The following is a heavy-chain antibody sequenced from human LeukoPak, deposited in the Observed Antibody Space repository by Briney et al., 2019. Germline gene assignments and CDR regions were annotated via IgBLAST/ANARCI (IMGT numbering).Heavy chain of an antibody. J-gene: IGHJ4*02. CDR2: IYYSGST. D-gene: IGHD3-10*01. CDR1: AGSISSSSYS. CDR3: ARQRFGGADY. Sequence: SETLSLTCTVSAGSISSSSYSWGWIRQPPGKGLEWIGSIYYSGSTYFNPSLKSRVTISVDTSKNQFSLKLSSVTAADTAVYYCARQRFGGADYWGQGTLVTVSS. V-gene: IGHV4-39*01.